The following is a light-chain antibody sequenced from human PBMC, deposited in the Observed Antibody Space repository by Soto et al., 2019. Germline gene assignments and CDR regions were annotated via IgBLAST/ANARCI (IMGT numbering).Light chain of an antibody. V-gene: IGLV2-14*02. CDR3: SSYASSTTPYV. Sequence: QSVLTQPASVSGSPGQSITISCTGTSSDVGSYNLVSWYQQHPGKAPKLMIYEGSKRPSGVSNRFSGSKSGNTASLTISGLQAEDEADYYCSSYASSTTPYVFVTGTKVTVL. J-gene: IGLJ1*01. CDR1: SSDVGSYNL. CDR2: EGS.